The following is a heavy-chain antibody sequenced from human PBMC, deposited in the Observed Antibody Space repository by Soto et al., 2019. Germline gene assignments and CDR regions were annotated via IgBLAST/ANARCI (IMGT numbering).Heavy chain of an antibody. CDR2: IYNSGSP. CDR1: GGSISSGGYY. J-gene: IGHJ4*02. V-gene: IGHV4-30-4*01. CDR3: ATRLEVAGLIDY. D-gene: IGHD6-19*01. Sequence: QVQLQESGPGLVKPSQTLSLTCTVSGGSISSGGYYWSWIRQPPGKGLEWIGYIYNSGSPYYNPSLKSRVTISVDTSKNQFSLKLSSVTAADTAVYYCATRLEVAGLIDYWGQGTLVTVSS.